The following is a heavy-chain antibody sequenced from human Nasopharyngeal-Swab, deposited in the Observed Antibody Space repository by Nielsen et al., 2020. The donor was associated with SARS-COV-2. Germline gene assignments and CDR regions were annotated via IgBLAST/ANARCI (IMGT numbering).Heavy chain of an antibody. J-gene: IGHJ3*02. CDR3: ARLIMITFGGVIVVDMDAFDI. CDR2: ISAYNGNT. V-gene: IGHV1-18*01. Sequence: ASVKVSCKASGYTFTSYGISWVRQAPGQGLEWMGWISAYNGNTNYAQKLQGRVTMTTDASTSTAYMELRSLRSDDTAVYYCARLIMITFGGVIVVDMDAFDIWGQGTMVTVSS. D-gene: IGHD3-16*02. CDR1: GYTFTSYG.